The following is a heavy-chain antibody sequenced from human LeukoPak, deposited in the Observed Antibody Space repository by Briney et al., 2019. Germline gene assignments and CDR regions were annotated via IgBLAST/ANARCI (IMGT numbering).Heavy chain of an antibody. V-gene: IGHV1-69*04. CDR3: AREWSHPVVRGVIVEYYYYYGMDV. D-gene: IGHD3-10*01. Sequence: PGGALRLSCAASGFTFSSYAISWVRQAPGQGLEWIGRIIPILSIANYAQKFQGRVTITADKSKSTAYMELSSLRSEDTAVYYCAREWSHPVVRGVIVEYYYYYGMDVWGQGTTVTVSS. CDR1: GFTFSSYA. J-gene: IGHJ6*02. CDR2: IIPILSIA.